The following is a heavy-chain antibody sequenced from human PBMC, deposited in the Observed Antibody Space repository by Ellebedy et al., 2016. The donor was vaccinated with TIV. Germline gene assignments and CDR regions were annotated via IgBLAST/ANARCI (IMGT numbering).Heavy chain of an antibody. CDR3: ARRGSYGDYAVQVNSWFDR. V-gene: IGHV3-7*01. Sequence: PGGSLRLSCAATGFSFRSYWMSRFRQAQGKGLEWVANIYQDGSVQYYLDSVKGRFTISRDNAINSLFLQMNSLRAGDTAVYYCARRGSYGDYAVQVNSWFDRWGRGTLVTVSS. J-gene: IGHJ5*02. CDR2: IYQDGSVQ. D-gene: IGHD4-17*01. CDR1: GFSFRSYW.